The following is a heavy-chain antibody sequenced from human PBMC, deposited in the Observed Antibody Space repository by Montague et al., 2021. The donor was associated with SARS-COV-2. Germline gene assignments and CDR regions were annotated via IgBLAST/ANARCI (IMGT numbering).Heavy chain of an antibody. CDR2: IYDSGST. V-gene: IGHV4-39*02. Sequence: SETLSLTCTVSGDSISSNNYYWDWIRQPPGKGLEWIGSIYDSGSTYYNPSLKSRVTISVDTSKNHFSLKLNSVTAADTAVYYCARRGRKLLPVATTIGGFDIRGQGTLVTVSS. CDR1: GDSISSNNYY. D-gene: IGHD5-12*01. J-gene: IGHJ1*01. CDR3: ARRGRKLLPVATTIGGFDI.